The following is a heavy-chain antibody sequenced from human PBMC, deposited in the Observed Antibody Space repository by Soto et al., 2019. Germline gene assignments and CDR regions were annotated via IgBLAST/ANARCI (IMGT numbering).Heavy chain of an antibody. Sequence: QVPLVESGGGVVRPGRSLRLSCAASEITFSSYGMHWVRQAPGKGLEWEAVIWYDGSNKYYADSVKGRFTISRDNSKNTLYLQMNSLRAEDTAVYYCARQVVVAATPHFDYWGQGTLVTVSS. D-gene: IGHD2-15*01. V-gene: IGHV3-33*01. J-gene: IGHJ4*02. CDR2: IWYDGSNK. CDR1: EITFSSYG. CDR3: ARQVVVAATPHFDY.